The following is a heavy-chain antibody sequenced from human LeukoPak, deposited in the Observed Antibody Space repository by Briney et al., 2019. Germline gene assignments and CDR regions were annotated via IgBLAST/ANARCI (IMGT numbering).Heavy chain of an antibody. CDR3: ARRLGSGSYDSYYFDY. J-gene: IGHJ4*02. V-gene: IGHV3-23*01. D-gene: IGHD3-10*01. CDR1: GFTSSSYA. Sequence: NPGGSLRLSCAASGFTSSSYAMSWVRQAPGKGLEWVSAISGSGGSTYYADSVKGRFTISRDNSKNTLYLQMNSLRAEDTAVYYCARRLGSGSYDSYYFDYWGQGTLVTVSS. CDR2: ISGSGGST.